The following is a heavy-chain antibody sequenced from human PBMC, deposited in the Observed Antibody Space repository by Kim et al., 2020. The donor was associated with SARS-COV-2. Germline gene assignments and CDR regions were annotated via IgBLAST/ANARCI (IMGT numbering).Heavy chain of an antibody. V-gene: IGHV3-23*01. CDR2: IFGNGGRT. CDR1: GFTFNTFD. Sequence: GGSLRLSCVASGFTFNTFDMSWVRQAPGKGLEWVSVIFGNGGRTSYADSVNGRFTISKDNSKNTLYLQMNSLRVEDTAIYYCVKRAYLDYWGQGTLVTVSS. J-gene: IGHJ4*02. D-gene: IGHD1-26*01. CDR3: VKRAYLDY.